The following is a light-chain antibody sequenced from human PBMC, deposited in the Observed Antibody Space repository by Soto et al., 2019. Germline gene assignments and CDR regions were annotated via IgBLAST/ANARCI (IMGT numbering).Light chain of an antibody. V-gene: IGKV1-5*01. CDR2: DAS. CDR1: QSIRRW. CDR3: QQYGSFYPYT. Sequence: DIQMTQSPSTLSASVGDRVTITCRASQSIRRWLAWYQQKPGKAPNLLIYDASSLQNGVPSRFSGSGSGTEFTLTISSLQPDDFATYYCQQYGSFYPYTFGQGTKVDIK. J-gene: IGKJ2*01.